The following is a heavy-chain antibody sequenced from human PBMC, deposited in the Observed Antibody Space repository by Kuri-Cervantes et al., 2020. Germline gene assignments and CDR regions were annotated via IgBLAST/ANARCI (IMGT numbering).Heavy chain of an antibody. Sequence: SCAASGFTFSSYAMHWVRQAPGKGLEWVAVISYDGSNKYYADSVKGRFTISRDNSKNTLYLQMNSLRADDTAVYYWARGIAVAPSGRDVWGQGTTVTVSS. CDR1: GFTFSSYA. CDR2: ISYDGSNK. CDR3: ARGIAVAPSGRDV. D-gene: IGHD6-19*01. V-gene: IGHV3-30-3*01. J-gene: IGHJ6*02.